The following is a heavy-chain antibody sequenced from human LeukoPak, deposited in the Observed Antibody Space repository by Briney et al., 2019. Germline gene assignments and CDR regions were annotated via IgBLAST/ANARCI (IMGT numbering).Heavy chain of an antibody. CDR1: GFTFSSYA. CDR3: ARGRDYDSTGYLDY. CDR2: VSYNGNTE. Sequence: GGSLRLSCAASGFTFSSYAMHWVRQAPGKGLEWGAALVSYNGNTEYYADSVKGRFTISRDNSKNTLYLQMSGLRVEDTAVYYCARGRDYDSTGYLDYWGQGTLVTVSS. J-gene: IGHJ4*02. D-gene: IGHD3-22*01. V-gene: IGHV3-30-3*01.